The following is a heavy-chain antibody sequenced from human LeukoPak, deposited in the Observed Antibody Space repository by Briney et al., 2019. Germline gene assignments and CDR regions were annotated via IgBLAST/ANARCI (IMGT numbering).Heavy chain of an antibody. V-gene: IGHV4-61*09. Sequence: SQTLSLTCTVSGASISSDAQYWNWIRQPAGKGLEWIGHISSSGSTNYNPSLKSRVTISVDTSENQFSLKLSSVTAADTAVYYCARDSREYSTSSFSLVFYYYMDVWGKGTTVTVSS. CDR3: ARDSREYSTSSFSLVFYYYMDV. D-gene: IGHD6-6*01. J-gene: IGHJ6*03. CDR1: GASISSDAQY. CDR2: ISSSGST.